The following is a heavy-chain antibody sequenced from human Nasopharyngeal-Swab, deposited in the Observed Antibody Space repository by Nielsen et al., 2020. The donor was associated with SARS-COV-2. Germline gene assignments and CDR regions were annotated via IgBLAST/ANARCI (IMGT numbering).Heavy chain of an antibody. D-gene: IGHD2-2*01. J-gene: IGHJ4*02. Sequence: VRQDPGKGLEWVSTISGIGGNTKYADSVKGRFTISRDNSKNTLYLQMNSLGAEDTAVYFCAKDGFSSTSCYVNFWGQGTLVTVSS. CDR3: AKDGFSSTSCYVNF. CDR2: ISGIGGNT. V-gene: IGHV3-23*01.